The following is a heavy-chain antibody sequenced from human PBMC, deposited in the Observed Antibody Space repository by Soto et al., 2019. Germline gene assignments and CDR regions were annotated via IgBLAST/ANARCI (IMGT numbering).Heavy chain of an antibody. J-gene: IGHJ6*02. V-gene: IGHV3-21*01. CDR2: ISSSSYI. CDR3: ARDLHYCSSTSCHTYGMDV. CDR1: GFTFSSYS. D-gene: IGHD2-2*02. Sequence: GGSLRLSCAASGFTFSSYSMNWVRQAPGKGLEWVSSISSSSYIYYADSVKGRFTISRDNAKNSLYLQMNSLRAEDTAVYYCARDLHYCSSTSCHTYGMDVWGQGTTVTVSS.